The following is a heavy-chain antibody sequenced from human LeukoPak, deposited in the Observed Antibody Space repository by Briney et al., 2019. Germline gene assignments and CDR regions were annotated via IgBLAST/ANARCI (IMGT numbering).Heavy chain of an antibody. J-gene: IGHJ4*02. Sequence: ASVKVSCKVSGYTLTELSMHWVRQAPGKGLEWMGGFDPEDGETIYAQKFQGRVTMTEDTSTDTVYMELSSLRSEGTAVYYCATLGGSGWYYFDYWGQGTLVTVSS. CDR3: ATLGGSGWYYFDY. CDR2: FDPEDGET. V-gene: IGHV1-24*01. D-gene: IGHD6-19*01. CDR1: GYTLTELS.